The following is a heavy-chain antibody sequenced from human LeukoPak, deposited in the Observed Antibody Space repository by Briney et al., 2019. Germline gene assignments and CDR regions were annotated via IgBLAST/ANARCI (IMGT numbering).Heavy chain of an antibody. Sequence: ASVKVSCKASGYTFTGYYMHWVRQAPGQGLEWMGWINPNSGGTNYAQKFQGRVTMTRNTSISTAYMELSSLRSEDTAVYYCARGRRHIVVVTAQRVWFDPWGQGTLVTVSS. J-gene: IGHJ5*02. CDR2: INPNSGGT. V-gene: IGHV1-2*02. CDR1: GYTFTGYY. CDR3: ARGRRHIVVVTAQRVWFDP. D-gene: IGHD2-21*02.